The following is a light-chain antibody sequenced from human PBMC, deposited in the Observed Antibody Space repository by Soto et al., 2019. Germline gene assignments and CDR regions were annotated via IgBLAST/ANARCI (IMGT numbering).Light chain of an antibody. CDR1: QSVSSY. V-gene: IGKV3-11*01. Sequence: EIVLTQSPATLSLSPGERATLSCRASQSVSSYLAWYQQKPSQAPRLLIYDASNRATGIPARFSGSGSGTEFILTISSLQPDDVGTYYCQQYNTHSGTFGQGTKMDIK. J-gene: IGKJ1*01. CDR3: QQYNTHSGT. CDR2: DAS.